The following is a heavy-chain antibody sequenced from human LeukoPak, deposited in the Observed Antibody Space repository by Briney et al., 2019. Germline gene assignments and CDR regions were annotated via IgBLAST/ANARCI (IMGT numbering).Heavy chain of an antibody. CDR1: GGSISSYY. D-gene: IGHD3-10*01. J-gene: IGHJ6*03. V-gene: IGHV4-59*01. CDR3: ARVLPMVRGVIYYYYYMDV. Sequence: SETLSFTCTVSGGSISSYYWSWIRQPPGKGLEWIGYIYYSGSTNYNPSLKSRVTISVDTSKNQFSLKLSSVTAADTAVYYCARVLPMVRGVIYYYYYMDVWGKGTTVTVSS. CDR2: IYYSGST.